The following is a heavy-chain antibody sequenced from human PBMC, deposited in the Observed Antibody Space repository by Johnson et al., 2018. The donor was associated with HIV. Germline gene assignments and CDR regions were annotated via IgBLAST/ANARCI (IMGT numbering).Heavy chain of an antibody. CDR1: GFTFSSYW. CDR3: ARSLPYSSSVGFDI. J-gene: IGHJ3*02. D-gene: IGHD6-6*01. V-gene: IGHV3-7*01. CDR2: IKQDGSEK. Sequence: EKLVESGGGLVQPGGSLRLSCAASGFTFSSYWMSWVRQAPGKGLEWVANIKQDGSEKYYVDSVKGRFTISRDNAKNSLYLQMNSLRAEDTAVYYCARSLPYSSSVGFDIWGQGTMVTVSS.